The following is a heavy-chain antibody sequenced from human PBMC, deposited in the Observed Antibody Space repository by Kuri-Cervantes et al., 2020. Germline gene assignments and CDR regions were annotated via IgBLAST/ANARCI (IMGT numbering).Heavy chain of an antibody. D-gene: IGHD2-2*01. Sequence: SETLSVTCTVSGGSISSYYWSWIRQPAGKGLEWIGRIYTSGSTNYNPSLKSRVTISVDTSKNQFSLKLSSVTAADTAVYYCARAPGSRGVVLAAFDIWGQGTMVTVSS. CDR2: IYTSGST. V-gene: IGHV4-4*07. CDR1: GGSISSYY. CDR3: ARAPGSRGVVLAAFDI. J-gene: IGHJ3*02.